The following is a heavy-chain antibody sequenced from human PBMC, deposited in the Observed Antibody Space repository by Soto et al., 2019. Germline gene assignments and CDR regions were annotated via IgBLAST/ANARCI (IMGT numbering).Heavy chain of an antibody. D-gene: IGHD2-8*01. CDR2: ISAHNGNT. Sequence: QVHLVQSGAEVKKPGASVKVSCKGSGYGFTTYGITWVRQAPGKGLEWMAWISAHNGNTNYAQKLQGRVTVTRDTSTSTAYMELRSLRSDDTAVYYCAIGMYGDYWGEGALVTVSS. J-gene: IGHJ4*02. V-gene: IGHV1-18*01. CDR1: GYGFTTYG. CDR3: AIGMYGDY.